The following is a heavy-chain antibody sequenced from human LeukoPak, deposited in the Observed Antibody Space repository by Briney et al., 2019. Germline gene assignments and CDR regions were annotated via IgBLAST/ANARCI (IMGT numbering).Heavy chain of an antibody. D-gene: IGHD3-16*02. J-gene: IGHJ4*02. CDR2: IWYDGSNK. CDR1: GFTFSSYG. V-gene: IGHV3-33*01. Sequence: PGGSLRLSCAASGFTFSSYGMHWVRQAPGKGLEWVAVIWYDGSNKYYADSVKGRFTISSDNSKNTLYLQMNSLRAEDTAVYYCARDRSVWGSYRHFDYWGQGTLVTVSS. CDR3: ARDRSVWGSYRHFDY.